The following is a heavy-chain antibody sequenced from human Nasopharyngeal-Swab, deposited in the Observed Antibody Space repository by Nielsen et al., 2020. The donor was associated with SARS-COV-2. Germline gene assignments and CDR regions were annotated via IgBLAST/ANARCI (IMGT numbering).Heavy chain of an antibody. D-gene: IGHD5-18*01. V-gene: IGHV1-69*13. CDR1: GFTFSHYF. J-gene: IGHJ6*03. Sequence: SVKVSCKASGFTFSHYFMHWVRQAPGQGLEWMGGIIPIFGTANYAQKFQGRVTITADESTSTAYMELSSLRSEDTAVYYCARSGYSYGYWNYYYYMDVWGKGTTVTVSS. CDR3: ARSGYSYGYWNYYYYMDV. CDR2: IIPIFGTA.